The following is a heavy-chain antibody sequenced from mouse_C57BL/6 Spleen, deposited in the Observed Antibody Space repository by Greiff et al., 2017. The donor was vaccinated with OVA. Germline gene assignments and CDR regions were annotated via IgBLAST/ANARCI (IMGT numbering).Heavy chain of an antibody. CDR1: GYTFTDYE. J-gene: IGHJ2*01. CDR2: IDPETGGT. D-gene: IGHD3-3*01. CDR3: TRGGDDYFDY. V-gene: IGHV1-15*01. Sequence: VQLQQSGAELVRPGASVTLSCKASGYTFTDYEMHWVKQTPVHGLEWIGAIDPETGGTAYNQKFKGKAILTADKSSSTAYMALRSLTSEDSAVYYCTRGGDDYFDYWGQGTTLTVSS.